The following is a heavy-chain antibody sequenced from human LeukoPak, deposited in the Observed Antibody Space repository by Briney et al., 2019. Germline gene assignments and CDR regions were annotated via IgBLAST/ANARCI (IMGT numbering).Heavy chain of an antibody. J-gene: IGHJ4*02. CDR1: GGSFSGYY. Sequence: SETLSLTCAVYGGSFSGYYWSWIRQPPGKGLEWIGEINHSGSTNYNPSLKSRVTISVDTSKNQFSLKLSSVTAADTAVYYCARGRGSYAHGGYFNYWGQGTLVTVSS. V-gene: IGHV4-34*01. D-gene: IGHD1-26*01. CDR3: ARGRGSYAHGGYFNY. CDR2: INHSGST.